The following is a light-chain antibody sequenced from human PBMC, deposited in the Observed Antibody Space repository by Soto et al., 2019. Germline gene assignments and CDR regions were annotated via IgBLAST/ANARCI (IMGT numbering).Light chain of an antibody. CDR3: QQYKTYFRT. J-gene: IGKJ1*01. CDR2: DAS. V-gene: IGKV1-5*01. Sequence: DIQMTQSPSTLSASVGDRVTITCRASESISTWLAWYQQKPGRAPKLLIYDASKLNIGVPSTFSGSGSETEFTLTINSLQADDFATYYCQQYKTYFRTFGQGTKVDI. CDR1: ESISTW.